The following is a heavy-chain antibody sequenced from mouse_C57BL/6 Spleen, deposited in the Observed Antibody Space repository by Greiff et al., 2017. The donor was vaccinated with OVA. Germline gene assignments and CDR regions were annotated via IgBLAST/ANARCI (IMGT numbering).Heavy chain of an antibody. D-gene: IGHD1-1*01. V-gene: IGHV5-16*01. J-gene: IGHJ4*01. CDR1: GFTFSDYY. CDR3: ARAGGSQITTVYAMGY. CDR2: INYDGSST. Sequence: EVQRVESEGGLVQPGSSMKLSCTASGFTFSDYYMAWVRQVPEKGLEWVANINYDGSSTYYLDSLKSRFIISRDNAKNILYLQMSSLKSEDTATYYCARAGGSQITTVYAMGYWGQGTSVTVSS.